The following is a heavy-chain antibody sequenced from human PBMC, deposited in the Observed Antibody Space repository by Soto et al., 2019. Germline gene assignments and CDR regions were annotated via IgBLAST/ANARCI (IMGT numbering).Heavy chain of an antibody. CDR1: GFTFGTTD. D-gene: IGHD3-10*01. CDR3: VKNSGWFNT. Sequence: QLLQSWGGLVQPGGSLTLSCAASGFTFGTTDMSLVRQAPGEGLEWVSTIDGSGGITYYADSVKGRFTISRDNSRNTVYLQMNSLRGDDTALYYCVKNSGWFNTWGQGALVTVSS. CDR2: IDGSGGIT. V-gene: IGHV3-23*01. J-gene: IGHJ5*02.